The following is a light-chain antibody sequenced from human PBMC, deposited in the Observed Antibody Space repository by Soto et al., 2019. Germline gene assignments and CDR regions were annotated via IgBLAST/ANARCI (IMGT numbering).Light chain of an antibody. CDR1: QNINNW. Sequence: DIQMTQSPSTLSASVGDRVTITCRASQNINNWLAWYQQKPGKAPKVLIHKASTLESGVPSRFIGSGSETEFTLTISCLQPDDFVTYYCQQYNSYSEFTFGPGTKVDSK. CDR2: KAS. V-gene: IGKV1-5*03. CDR3: QQYNSYSEFT. J-gene: IGKJ3*01.